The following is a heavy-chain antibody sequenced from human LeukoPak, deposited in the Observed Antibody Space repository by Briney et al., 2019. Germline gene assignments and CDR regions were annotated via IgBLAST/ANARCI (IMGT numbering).Heavy chain of an antibody. CDR3: AREWVYDFYFDY. CDR1: GFTFSSYA. J-gene: IGHJ4*02. CDR2: ISSNGGST. D-gene: IGHD3-3*01. V-gene: IGHV3-64*01. Sequence: GGSLRLSCAASGFTFSSYAMHWVRQAPGKGLEYVSAISSNGGSTYYANSVKGRFTISRDSSKNTLYLQMGSLRAEDMAVYYCAREWVYDFYFDYWGQGTLVTVSS.